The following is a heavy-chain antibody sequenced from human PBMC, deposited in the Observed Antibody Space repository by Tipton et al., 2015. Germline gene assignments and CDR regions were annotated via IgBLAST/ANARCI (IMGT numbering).Heavy chain of an antibody. CDR2: ISHSGST. CDR3: ARHKDSGTYPLDY. Sequence: TLSLTCAVSAYSISTDYYWVWIRQPPGKGLEWIGTISHSGSTYYTPSLKSRVTISADTSKNQFSLRLTSVTAADTAVYYCARHKDSGTYPLDYWGQGTLVTVSS. D-gene: IGHD3-10*01. J-gene: IGHJ4*02. V-gene: IGHV4-38-2*01. CDR1: AYSISTDYY.